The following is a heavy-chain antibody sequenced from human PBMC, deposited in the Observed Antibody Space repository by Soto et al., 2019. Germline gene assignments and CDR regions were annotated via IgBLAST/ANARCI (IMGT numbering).Heavy chain of an antibody. CDR1: GFTFSKHW. J-gene: IGHJ4*02. CDR3: VRGTRAWYGINY. CDR2: IDTDGSST. Sequence: EVQLVESGGGLVQPGGSLRLSCTASGFTFSKHWMHWLRQPPGKGLLWVSRIDTDGSSTNYAGSVEGRFTVSRDNAKNPLYLQTNSLRDDDTAENYSVRGTRAWYGINYWGQGTLVSVSS. V-gene: IGHV3-74*01. D-gene: IGHD6-13*01.